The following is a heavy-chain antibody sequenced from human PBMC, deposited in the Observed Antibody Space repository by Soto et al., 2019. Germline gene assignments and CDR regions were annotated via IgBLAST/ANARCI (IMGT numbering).Heavy chain of an antibody. D-gene: IGHD3-9*01. V-gene: IGHV3-23*01. J-gene: IGHJ4*02. CDR2: ISGSGGST. CDR3: AKVPYYDILYQFGY. Sequence: PGGSLRLSCAASGFTFSSYAMSWVRQALGKGLEWVSAISGSGGSTYYADSVKGRFTISRDNSKNTLYLQMNSLRAEDTAVYYCAKVPYYDILYQFGYWGRGTLVTVSS. CDR1: GFTFSSYA.